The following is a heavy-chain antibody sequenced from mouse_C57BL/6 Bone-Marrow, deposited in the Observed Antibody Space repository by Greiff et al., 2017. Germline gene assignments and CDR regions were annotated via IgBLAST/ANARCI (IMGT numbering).Heavy chain of an antibody. CDR2: IDPSDSYT. J-gene: IGHJ2*01. CDR1: GYTFTSYW. Sequence: QVQLQQPGAELVMPGASMKLSCKASGYTFTSYWMHWVKQRPGQGLEWIGEIDPSDSYTNYNQKFKGKSTLTVDKSSSTAYMQLSSLTSEDSAVYYCARRGGLLPLFDYWGQGTTLTVSS. CDR3: ARRGGLLPLFDY. V-gene: IGHV1-69*01. D-gene: IGHD2-3*01.